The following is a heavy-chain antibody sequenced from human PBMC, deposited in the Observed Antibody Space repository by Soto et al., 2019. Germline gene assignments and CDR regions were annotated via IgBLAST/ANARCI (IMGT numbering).Heavy chain of an antibody. CDR1: GGTFSSYA. D-gene: IGHD6-13*01. CDR3: ARAEERSRSRPLDY. J-gene: IGHJ4*02. Sequence: GXSVKVSCKASGGTFSSYAISWVRQAPVQGLEWMGGIIPIFGTANYAQKFQGRVTITADESTSTAYMELSSLRSEDTAVYYCARAEERSRSRPLDYWGQGTLVTVSS. CDR2: IIPIFGTA. V-gene: IGHV1-69*13.